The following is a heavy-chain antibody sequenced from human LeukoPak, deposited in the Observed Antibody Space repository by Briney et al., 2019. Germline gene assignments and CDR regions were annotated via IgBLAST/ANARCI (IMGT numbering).Heavy chain of an antibody. V-gene: IGHV3-23*01. J-gene: IGHJ3*02. D-gene: IGHD6-19*01. CDR1: GFTFSSYA. CDR2: ISGSGGST. CDR3: AKSRAGMSSHDAFNI. Sequence: GGSLRLSCAASGFTFSSYAMNWVRQAPGKGLEWVSAISGSGGSTYYADSVKGRFTISRDNSRSTLYLQMNSLRAEDTAVYYCAKSRAGMSSHDAFNIWGQGTMVTVSS.